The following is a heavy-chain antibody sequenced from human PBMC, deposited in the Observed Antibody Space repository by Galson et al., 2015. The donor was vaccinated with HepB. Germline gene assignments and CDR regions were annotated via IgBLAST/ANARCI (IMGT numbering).Heavy chain of an antibody. J-gene: IGHJ4*02. D-gene: IGHD3-22*01. CDR2: ISSSSSTI. CDR1: GLTFSSYS. Sequence: SLRLSCAASGLTFSSYSMNWVRQAPGKGLEWVSYISSSSSTIYYADSVKGRFTISRDNAKNSLYLQMNSLRAEDTAVYYCASPSPAYYYDRSAYFDFHYWGQGTLVTVSS. CDR3: ASPSPAYYYDRSAYFDFHY. V-gene: IGHV3-48*04.